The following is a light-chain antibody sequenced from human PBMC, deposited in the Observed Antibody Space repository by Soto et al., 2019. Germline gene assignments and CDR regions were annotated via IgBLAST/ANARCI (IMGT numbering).Light chain of an antibody. V-gene: IGKV2-28*01. Sequence: DIVMSQSPLSLPVTPGEPASISCRSSQSLLQSDGNNYLSWYLQKPGQSPQLLIYFGSNRASGVPDRVIGSRSGTDVTLKISRVEAKDFGVYYCMQSLQTPWTFGQGTKVEIK. CDR3: MQSLQTPWT. CDR2: FGS. CDR1: QSLLQSDGNNY. J-gene: IGKJ1*01.